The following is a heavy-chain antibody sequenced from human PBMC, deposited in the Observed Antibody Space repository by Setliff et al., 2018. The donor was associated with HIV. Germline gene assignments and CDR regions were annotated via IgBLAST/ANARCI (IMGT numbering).Heavy chain of an antibody. Sequence: KSGGSLRLSCAASGFSFSDYYMSWIRQAPGKGLECISYISDSDTDIYYADSVRGRFTISRDNAKNSLYLQMNSLRAEDTAVYYCVSQTSPLYWGRGTLVTVSS. V-gene: IGHV3-11*04. CDR3: VSQTSPLY. J-gene: IGHJ4*02. D-gene: IGHD2-8*01. CDR1: GFSFSDYY. CDR2: ISDSDTDI.